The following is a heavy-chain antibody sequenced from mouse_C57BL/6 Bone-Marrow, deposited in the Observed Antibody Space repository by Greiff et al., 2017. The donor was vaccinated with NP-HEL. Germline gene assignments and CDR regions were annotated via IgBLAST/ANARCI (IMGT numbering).Heavy chain of an antibody. CDR1: GYSITSGYY. CDR2: ISYDGSN. Sequence: ESGPGLVKPSQSLSLTCSVTGYSITSGYYWNWIRQFPGNKLEWMGYISYDGSNNYNPSLKNRISITRDTSKNQFFLKLNSVTTEDTATYYCASYYRGFAYWGQGTLVTVSA. CDR3: ASYYRGFAY. V-gene: IGHV3-6*01. D-gene: IGHD1-1*01. J-gene: IGHJ3*01.